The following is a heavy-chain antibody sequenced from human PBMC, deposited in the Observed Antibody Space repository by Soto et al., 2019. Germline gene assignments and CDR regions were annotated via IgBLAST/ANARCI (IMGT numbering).Heavy chain of an antibody. J-gene: IGHJ4*02. D-gene: IGHD5-18*01. CDR3: ARVGRRGYSYGYYVDY. CDR1: GGSFSDYF. Sequence: SETLSLTCAVYGGSFSDYFWSWIRQPPGKGLEWIGEINQSGSTNYNPSLKSRLIISLDTSENQFSLKLSSVTAADTAVYYCARVGRRGYSYGYYVDYWGQGTLVTVSS. CDR2: INQSGST. V-gene: IGHV4-34*01.